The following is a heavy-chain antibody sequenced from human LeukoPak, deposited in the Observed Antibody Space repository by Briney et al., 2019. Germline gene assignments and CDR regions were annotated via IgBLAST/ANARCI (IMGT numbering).Heavy chain of an antibody. CDR2: IKQDGSEK. CDR3: ARVEGGWYGYSLVDY. CDR1: GFTFSSYW. D-gene: IGHD6-19*01. Sequence: GGSLRLSCAASGFTFSSYWMSWVRQAPGKGLEWVANIKQDGSEKYYVDSVKGRFTISRDNAKNSLYLQMNSLRAEDTAVYCCARVEGGWYGYSLVDYWGQGTLVTVSS. V-gene: IGHV3-7*01. J-gene: IGHJ4*02.